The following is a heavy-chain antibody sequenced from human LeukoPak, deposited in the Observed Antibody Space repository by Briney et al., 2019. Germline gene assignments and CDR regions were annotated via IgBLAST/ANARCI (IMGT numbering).Heavy chain of an antibody. CDR2: ISDSGRII. D-gene: IGHD3-16*01. V-gene: IGHV3-48*03. CDR1: GFIFSSFE. J-gene: IGHJ4*02. Sequence: GGFLRLSCAASGFIFSSFEMAWVRQAPGEGLEWISYISDSGRIIKDADSVKGRLTISRDDTHNTVYLQMNSLRAEDTAIYYCAGGPQYGGSFAYWGQGTLVTVSS. CDR3: AGGPQYGGSFAY.